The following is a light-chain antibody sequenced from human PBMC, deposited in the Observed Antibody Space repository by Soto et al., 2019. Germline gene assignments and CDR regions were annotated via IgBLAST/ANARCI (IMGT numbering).Light chain of an antibody. CDR2: DAS. Sequence: EIVLTQSPATLSLSPGERATLSCRASQSVSKYLAWYQQKPGQAPRLLIYDASSRAAGIPDRFSASGSGTDFTLTISRLEPEDFAVYYCQQYASSPLTFGRGTKVEIK. CDR3: QQYASSPLT. CDR1: QSVSKY. V-gene: IGKV3-20*01. J-gene: IGKJ1*01.